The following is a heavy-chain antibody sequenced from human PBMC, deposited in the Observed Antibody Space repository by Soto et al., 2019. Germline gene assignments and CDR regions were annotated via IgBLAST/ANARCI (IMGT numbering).Heavy chain of an antibody. CDR3: ARHYPGYDNDFDY. V-gene: IGHV4-59*08. CDR2: IYYSGSI. CDR1: GGSISSYY. J-gene: IGHJ4*02. Sequence: SETLSLTCTVSGGSISSYYWSWIRQPPGKGLEWIGYIYYSGSINYNPSLKSRVTISVDTSKNQFSLKLSSVTAADAAVYYCARHYPGYDNDFDYWGQGTLVTVSS. D-gene: IGHD5-12*01.